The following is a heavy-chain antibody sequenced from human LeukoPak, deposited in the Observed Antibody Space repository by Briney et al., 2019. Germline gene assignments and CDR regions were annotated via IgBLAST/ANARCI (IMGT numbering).Heavy chain of an antibody. D-gene: IGHD3-10*01. V-gene: IGHV6-1*01. J-gene: IGHJ6*02. Sequence: SQTLSLTCAISGDSVSSNSAAWNWIRQSPSRGFEWMGRTCYRSKWYNDSAVSVKSRVTINSDTSKNQFSLQLNSVTPEDTAAYYCARVGSESAYGMDVWGQGTTVTVSS. CDR3: ARVGSESAYGMDV. CDR2: TCYRSKWYN. CDR1: GDSVSSNSAA.